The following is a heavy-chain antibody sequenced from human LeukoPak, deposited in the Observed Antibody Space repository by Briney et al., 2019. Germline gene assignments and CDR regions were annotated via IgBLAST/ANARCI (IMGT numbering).Heavy chain of an antibody. J-gene: IGHJ5*02. D-gene: IGHD2-2*01. CDR3: ATASTVPAATFDP. CDR2: ISSSGSTI. CDR1: GFTFSDYY. Sequence: PGGSLRLSCAASGFTFSDYYMSWIRQAPGKGLEWVSYISSSGSTIYYADSVKGRFTISRDNAKNSLYLQMNSLRAEDTAVYYCATASTVPAATFDPWGQGTLVIVSS. V-gene: IGHV3-11*01.